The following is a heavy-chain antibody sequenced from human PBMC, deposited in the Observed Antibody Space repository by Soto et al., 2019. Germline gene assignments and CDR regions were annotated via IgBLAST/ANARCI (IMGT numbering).Heavy chain of an antibody. CDR3: ARGMGRYFDL. D-gene: IGHD2-8*01. CDR1: GDSIGNFY. V-gene: IGHV4-4*07. CDR2: LSASGRT. Sequence: SETLSLTCAISGDSIGNFYWSWIRQPAGKGLESLGRLSASGRTNYSPSLQSRVTMSLDRSKNRFSLRLTSVSASDTAVYFCARGMGRYFDLWGRGTLVTVSS. J-gene: IGHJ2*01.